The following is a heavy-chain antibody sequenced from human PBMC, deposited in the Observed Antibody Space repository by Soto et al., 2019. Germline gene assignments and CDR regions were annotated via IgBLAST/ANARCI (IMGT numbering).Heavy chain of an antibody. V-gene: IGHV3-30-3*01. Sequence: QVQLVESGGGVVQPGRSLRLSCAASGFTFSSYAMHWVRQAPGKGLEWVAVISYDGSNKYYADSVKGRFTISRDNSKNTLDLQMNSLRAEDTAVYYCARAVVGLVSDYSGQGTLVTVSS. D-gene: IGHD6-19*01. J-gene: IGHJ4*02. CDR1: GFTFSSYA. CDR3: ARAVVGLVSDY. CDR2: ISYDGSNK.